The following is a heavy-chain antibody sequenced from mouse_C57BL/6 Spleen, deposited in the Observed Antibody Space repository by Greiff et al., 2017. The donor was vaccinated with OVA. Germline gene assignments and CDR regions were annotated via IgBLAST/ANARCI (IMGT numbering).Heavy chain of an antibody. V-gene: IGHV3-6*01. CDR1: GYSITSGYY. Sequence: EVQVVESGPGLVKPSQSLSLTCSVTGYSITSGYYWNWIRQFPGNKLEWMGYISYDGSNNYNPSLKNRISITRDTSKNQFFLKLNSVTTEDTATYYCARVDLYDGYYTWFAYWGQGTLVTVSA. CDR3: ARVDLYDGYYTWFAY. J-gene: IGHJ3*01. D-gene: IGHD2-3*01. CDR2: ISYDGSN.